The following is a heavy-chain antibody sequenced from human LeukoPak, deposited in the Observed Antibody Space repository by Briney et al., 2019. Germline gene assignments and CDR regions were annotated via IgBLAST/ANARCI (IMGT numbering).Heavy chain of an antibody. Sequence: GASVKVSCKASGYPFTSYNVNWVRQVTGQGLEWMGWMNTNSGNTGYSQNFQGRVTMTRDTSISTAYMELSSLMSEDTAVYYCARGLPKAVFGVVIEDWGQGTLVTASS. CDR1: GYPFTSYN. CDR2: MNTNSGNT. V-gene: IGHV1-8*01. CDR3: ARGLPKAVFGVVIED. J-gene: IGHJ1*01. D-gene: IGHD3-3*01.